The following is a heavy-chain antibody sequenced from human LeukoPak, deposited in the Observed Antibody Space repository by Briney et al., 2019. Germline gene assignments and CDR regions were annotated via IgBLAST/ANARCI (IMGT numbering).Heavy chain of an antibody. V-gene: IGHV1-3*01. Sequence: RASVKVSCKASGYTFTSYAMHWVRQAPGQRLEWMGWINAGNGNTKYSQKFQGRVTITRDTSASTAYMELSSLRSEDTAVYYCARDQGGSYRYYYYGMDVWGQGTTVTVSS. CDR1: GYTFTSYA. CDR3: ARDQGGSYRYYYYGMDV. D-gene: IGHD1-26*01. CDR2: INAGNGNT. J-gene: IGHJ6*02.